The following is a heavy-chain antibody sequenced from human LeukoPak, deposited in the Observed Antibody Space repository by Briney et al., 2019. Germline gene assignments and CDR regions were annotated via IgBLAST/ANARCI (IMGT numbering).Heavy chain of an antibody. Sequence: PSETLSLTCTVSGGSISSYYWSWIRQPPGKGLEWIGYIYYSGSTNYNPSLKSRVTISVDTSKNQFSLKLSSVTAADTAVYYCARGREWDAFDIWGQGTMVTVSS. V-gene: IGHV4-59*08. D-gene: IGHD3-3*01. CDR1: GGSISSYY. CDR3: ARGREWDAFDI. CDR2: IYYSGST. J-gene: IGHJ3*02.